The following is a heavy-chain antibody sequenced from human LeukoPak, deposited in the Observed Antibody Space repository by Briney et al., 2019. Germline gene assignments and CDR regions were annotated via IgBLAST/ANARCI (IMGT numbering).Heavy chain of an antibody. CDR3: ATERPGSRTLDS. V-gene: IGHV3-66*01. CDR2: VYSVGAT. D-gene: IGHD1-14*01. Sequence: GGSLRLSCAASGFIVSGNHMNWVRLAPGKGLEWVSIVYSVGATYYEDSVKGRFTVSRDDSKNIVFLQMNNLRSEDTAVYFCATERPGSRTLDSWGREPRSPSPQ. J-gene: IGHJ4*02. CDR1: GFIVSGNH.